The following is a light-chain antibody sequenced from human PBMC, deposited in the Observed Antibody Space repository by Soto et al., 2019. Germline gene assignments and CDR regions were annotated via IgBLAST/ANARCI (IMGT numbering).Light chain of an antibody. CDR3: QSYDTSLSGPVV. CDR2: GNT. J-gene: IGLJ2*01. CDR1: SSNIGAGCD. V-gene: IGLV1-40*01. Sequence: QSVLTQPPSVSGAPGQRVTMSCTGSSSNIGAGCDVHWYQHLPGTAPKLLIYGNTNRPSGVPDRFSGSKSGTSASLAITGLQAEDEAVYYCQSYDTSLSGPVVFGGGTKLTVL.